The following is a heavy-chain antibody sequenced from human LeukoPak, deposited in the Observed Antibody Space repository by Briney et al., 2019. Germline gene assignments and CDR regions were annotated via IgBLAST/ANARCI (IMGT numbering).Heavy chain of an antibody. D-gene: IGHD6-19*01. J-gene: IGHJ4*02. CDR3: VRRDTGWNYFDY. CDR2: TYYTGKD. CDR1: GGSINSHY. V-gene: IGHV4-59*08. Sequence: PSETLSLTCAVSGGSINSHYWGWIRQPPGKGLQWIGDTYYTGKDNYNPSLKSRVTISLGTSKDHLSLNLTSVVAADTAIYYCVRRDTGWNYFDYWGQGILVTVSS.